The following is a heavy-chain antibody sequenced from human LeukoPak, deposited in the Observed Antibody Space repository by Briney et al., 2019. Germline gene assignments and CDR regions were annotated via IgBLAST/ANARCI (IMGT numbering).Heavy chain of an antibody. D-gene: IGHD3-10*02. V-gene: IGHV3-23*01. CDR1: GFTFSNYA. J-gene: IGHJ6*04. CDR2: ISGSAGNT. Sequence: GGSLRLSCAASGFTFSNYAMSWVRQAPGKGLEWVSGISGSAGNTYYADSVKGRFTISRDNSKNTLYLQMNSLRAEDTAVYYCAELGITMIGGVWGKGTTVTISS. CDR3: AELGITMIGGV.